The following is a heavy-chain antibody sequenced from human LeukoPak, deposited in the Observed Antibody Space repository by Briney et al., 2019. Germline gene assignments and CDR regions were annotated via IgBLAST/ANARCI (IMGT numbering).Heavy chain of an antibody. Sequence: ASVKVSCKASGYTFTSYYMHWVRQAPGQGLEWMGIINPSGGSTSYARKFQGRVTMTRDTSTSTVYMELSSLRSEDTAVYYCAREGLWADAFDIWGQGTMVTASS. CDR1: GYTFTSYY. CDR2: INPSGGST. V-gene: IGHV1-46*01. D-gene: IGHD3-16*01. J-gene: IGHJ3*02. CDR3: AREGLWADAFDI.